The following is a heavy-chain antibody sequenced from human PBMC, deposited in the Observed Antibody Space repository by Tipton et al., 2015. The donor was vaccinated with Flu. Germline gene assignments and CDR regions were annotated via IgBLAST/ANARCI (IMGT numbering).Heavy chain of an antibody. CDR2: ISSSGSTI. Sequence: GSLRLSCAASGFTFSSYEMNWVRQAPGKGLEWVSYISSSGSTIYYADSVKGRFTISRDNAKNSLYLQMNSLRAEDTAVYYCARDFRSVAGLVGGIDYWGQGTLVTVSS. CDR1: GFTFSSYE. D-gene: IGHD6-19*01. V-gene: IGHV3-48*03. CDR3: ARDFRSVAGLVGGIDY. J-gene: IGHJ4*02.